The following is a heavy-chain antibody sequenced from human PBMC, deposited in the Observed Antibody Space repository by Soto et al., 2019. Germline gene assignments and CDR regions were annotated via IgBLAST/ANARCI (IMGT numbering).Heavy chain of an antibody. CDR1: GFTFSNYE. V-gene: IGHV3-48*03. CDR3: AKEATNINNFDY. D-gene: IGHD1-26*01. CDR2: ISSVGSTV. Sequence: EVQLVESGGGLVQPGGSLRLSCVASGFTFSNYEMNWVRQAPGKGLEWVSYISSVGSTVNYADSVKGRFTISRDNAKSSLFLQMNSLRAEDTAVYYCAKEATNINNFDYWGQGTLVTVSS. J-gene: IGHJ4*02.